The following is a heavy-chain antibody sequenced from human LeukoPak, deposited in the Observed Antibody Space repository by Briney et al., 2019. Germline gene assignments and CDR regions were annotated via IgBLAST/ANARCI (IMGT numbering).Heavy chain of an antibody. CDR3: ARGRKATRSTRERAFDI. CDR1: GYTFTGYY. CDR2: INPNSGGT. Sequence: GASVKVSCKASGYTFTGYYMHWVRQAPGQGLEWMGWINPNSGGTNYAQKFQGRVTMTRDTSISTAYMELSRLRSDDSATYFCARGRKATRSTRERAFDIWGQGTMVTVSS. V-gene: IGHV1-2*02. D-gene: IGHD1-26*01. J-gene: IGHJ3*02.